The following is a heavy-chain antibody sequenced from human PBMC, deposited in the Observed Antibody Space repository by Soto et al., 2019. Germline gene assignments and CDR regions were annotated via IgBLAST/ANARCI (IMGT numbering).Heavy chain of an antibody. D-gene: IGHD5-18*01. CDR1: GYTFTSYA. CDR2: INAGNGNT. J-gene: IGHJ4*02. Sequence: GASVKVSCKASGYTFTSYAMHWVRQAPGQRLEWMGWINAGNGNTKYSQKFQGRVTITRDTSASTAYMELSSLRSEDTAVYYCATQSPYSYGHFDYWGQGTLVTVSS. CDR3: ATQSPYSYGHFDY. V-gene: IGHV1-3*01.